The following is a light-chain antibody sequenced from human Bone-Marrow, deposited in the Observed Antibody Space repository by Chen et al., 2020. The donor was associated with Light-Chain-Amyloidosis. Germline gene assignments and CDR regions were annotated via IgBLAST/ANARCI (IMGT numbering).Light chain of an antibody. J-gene: IGKJ5*01. CDR2: CAS. Sequence: DIVMTQSPDSLVASLGERATINCKSSQSVLYSSNNKNYLAWYQQKPGQPPKLLIYCASTLQPAILYRFSGSGSVTVFTLTISSLQAEDAAHYYYQQYYAAPFTFGQRTRLESK. CDR3: QQYYAAPFT. V-gene: IGKV4-1*01. CDR1: QSVLYSSNNKNY.